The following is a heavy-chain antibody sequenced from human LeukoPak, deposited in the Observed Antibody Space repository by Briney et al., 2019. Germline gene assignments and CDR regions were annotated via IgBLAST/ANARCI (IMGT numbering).Heavy chain of an antibody. CDR3: AKDTQGMTGGFDY. D-gene: IGHD4-23*01. Sequence: GGSLRLSCAASGFTFSSYGMTWVRQAPGKGLEWVSGINWNSGTIGYADSVKGRFTISRDNAKNSLYLQVSSLRTEDTALYYCAKDTQGMTGGFDYWGQGTLVTVSS. CDR1: GFTFSSYG. V-gene: IGHV3-9*01. CDR2: INWNSGTI. J-gene: IGHJ4*02.